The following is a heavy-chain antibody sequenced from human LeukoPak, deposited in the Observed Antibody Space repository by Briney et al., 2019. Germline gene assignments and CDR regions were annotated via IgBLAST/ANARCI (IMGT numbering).Heavy chain of an antibody. CDR3: AMGRWLQYFDY. Sequence: SETLSLTCTVSGYSISSGYYWGWIRQPPGKGLAWIGSIYHSGSTNYNPSLKSRVTISVDTSKNQFSLKLSSVTAAAPAVYYCAMGRWLQYFDYWGEGTLVTVSS. J-gene: IGHJ4*02. CDR1: GYSISSGYY. V-gene: IGHV4-38-2*02. D-gene: IGHD5-24*01. CDR2: IYHSGST.